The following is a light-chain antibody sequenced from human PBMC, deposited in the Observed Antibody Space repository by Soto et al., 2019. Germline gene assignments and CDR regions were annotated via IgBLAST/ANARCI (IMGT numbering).Light chain of an antibody. V-gene: IGKV3-15*01. CDR3: QQYRNWPRT. J-gene: IGKJ1*01. CDR2: GAS. Sequence: EIVMTQSPATLSVSPGERATLSCGASQSVDINLAWYQQKPGQAPRLLIYGASTRAIDMPGRFSGRGSGTEFTLTISSLQSEYFAVYYCQQYRNWPRTFGQGTKVDIK. CDR1: QSVDIN.